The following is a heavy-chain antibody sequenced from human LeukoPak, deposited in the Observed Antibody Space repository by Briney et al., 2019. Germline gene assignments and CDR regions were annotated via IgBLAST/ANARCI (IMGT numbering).Heavy chain of an antibody. CDR2: FDPEDGET. CDR3: ATDRWQLERREFDY. Sequence: ASVKVSCKVSGYTLTELSMHWVRQAPGKGLGWMGGFDPEDGETIYAQKFQGRVTMTEDTSTDTAYMELSSLRSEDTAVYYCATDRWQLERREFDYWGQGTLVTVSS. J-gene: IGHJ4*02. D-gene: IGHD1-1*01. V-gene: IGHV1-24*01. CDR1: GYTLTELS.